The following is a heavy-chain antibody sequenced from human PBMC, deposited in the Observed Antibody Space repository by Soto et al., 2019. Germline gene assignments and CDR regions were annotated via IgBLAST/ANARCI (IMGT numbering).Heavy chain of an antibody. CDR1: GFTFSSYG. D-gene: IGHD3-3*01. Sequence: QVQLVESGEGVVQPGRSLRLSCAASGFTFSSYGMHWVRQAPGKGLEWVAVIWYDGSNKYYADSVKGRFTISRDNSKNTLYLQMNSLRAEDTAVYYCARGAIITIFGVVIPVHYYYGMDVW. V-gene: IGHV3-33*01. CDR3: ARGAIITIFGVVIPVHYYYGMDV. CDR2: IWYDGSNK. J-gene: IGHJ6*01.